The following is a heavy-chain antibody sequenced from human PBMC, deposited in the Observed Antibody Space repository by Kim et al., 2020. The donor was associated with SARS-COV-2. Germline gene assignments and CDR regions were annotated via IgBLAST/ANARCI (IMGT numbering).Heavy chain of an antibody. CDR3: ARFPTRRGNIVVVPAAFFDY. Sequence: GRITITRDNSENALYLQMNSMRAEDTSVYYCARFPTRRGNIVVVPAAFFDYWGQGTLVTVSS. V-gene: IGHV3-11*03. D-gene: IGHD2-2*01. J-gene: IGHJ4*02.